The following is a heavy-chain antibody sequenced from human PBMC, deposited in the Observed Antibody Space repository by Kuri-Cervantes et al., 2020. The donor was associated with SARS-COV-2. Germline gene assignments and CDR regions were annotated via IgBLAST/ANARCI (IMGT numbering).Heavy chain of an antibody. Sequence: GGSLRLSCAASGFTFSSYEMNWVRQAPGKGLEWVSYISSSGSTIYYADSVKGRFTISRDNAKNSLYLQVNSLRAEDTAVYYCARGPPKYPDQNPYRYYYYMDVWGKGTTVTVSS. CDR3: ARGPPKYPDQNPYRYYYYMDV. D-gene: IGHD3-16*02. CDR2: ISSSGSTI. V-gene: IGHV3-48*03. J-gene: IGHJ6*03. CDR1: GFTFSSYE.